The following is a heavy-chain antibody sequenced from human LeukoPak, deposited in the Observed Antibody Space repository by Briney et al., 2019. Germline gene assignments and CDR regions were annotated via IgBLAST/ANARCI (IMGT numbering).Heavy chain of an antibody. CDR3: ASPSPLDYDSSGYYYY. D-gene: IGHD3-22*01. V-gene: IGHV3-66*01. CDR2: IYSGGST. Sequence: GGSLRLSCAASGFTVSSNYMSWVRQAPGKGLEWVSVIYSGGSTYYADSVKGRFTISRDNSENTLYLQMNSLRAEDTAVYYCASPSPLDYDSSGYYYYWGQGTLVTVSS. CDR1: GFTVSSNY. J-gene: IGHJ4*02.